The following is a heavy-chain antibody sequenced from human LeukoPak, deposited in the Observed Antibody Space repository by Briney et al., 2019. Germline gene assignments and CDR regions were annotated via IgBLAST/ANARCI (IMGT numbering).Heavy chain of an antibody. Sequence: SETLSLTCTVSGGSISSYYWSWIRQPPGKGLEWIGYIYYSGSTNYNPSLKSRVTISVDTSKNQFALKLNSVTAADTAVYYCASLGYSYGSSWGQGTLVTVSS. V-gene: IGHV4-59*08. J-gene: IGHJ4*02. D-gene: IGHD5-18*01. CDR1: GGSISSYY. CDR3: ASLGYSYGSS. CDR2: IYYSGST.